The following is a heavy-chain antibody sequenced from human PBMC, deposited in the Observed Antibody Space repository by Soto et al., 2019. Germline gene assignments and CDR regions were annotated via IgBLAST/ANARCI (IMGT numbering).Heavy chain of an antibody. V-gene: IGHV1-69*13. Sequence: SVKVSCQTSGGTFSRYAISWVRQAPGQGLEWMGGIIPIFGTANYAQKFQGRVTITADESTSTAYMELSSLRSEDTAVYYCARDDYGDYYYYGMDVWGQGTTVTVSS. D-gene: IGHD4-17*01. CDR1: GGTFSRYA. CDR2: IIPIFGTA. CDR3: ARDDYGDYYYYGMDV. J-gene: IGHJ6*02.